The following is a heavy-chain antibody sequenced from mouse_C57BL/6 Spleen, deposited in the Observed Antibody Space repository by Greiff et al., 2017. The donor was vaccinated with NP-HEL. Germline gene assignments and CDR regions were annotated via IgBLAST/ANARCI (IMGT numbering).Heavy chain of an antibody. Sequence: QVQLQQSGPELVKPGASVKISCKASGYAFSSSWMNWVKQRPGKGLEWIGRIYPGDGDTNYNGKFKGKATLTADKSSSTAYMQLSSLTSEDSAVYFCASSDGYYDYAMDYWGQGTSVTVSS. J-gene: IGHJ4*01. CDR2: IYPGDGDT. V-gene: IGHV1-82*01. CDR3: ASSDGYYDYAMDY. D-gene: IGHD2-3*01. CDR1: GYAFSSSW.